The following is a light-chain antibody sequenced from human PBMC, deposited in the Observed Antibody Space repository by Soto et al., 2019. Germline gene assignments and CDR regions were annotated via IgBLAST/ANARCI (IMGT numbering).Light chain of an antibody. J-gene: IGKJ4*01. Sequence: EIVLTQSPATLSLSPGERATLSCRASQSVRNDLVWYHQKPGQAPRVLIYSASNRATGIPARFSGSGSGTAFTLTISSLAPEDFAVYYCQQHTNWPPTFGRGTKVEMK. CDR2: SAS. V-gene: IGKV3-11*01. CDR3: QQHTNWPPT. CDR1: QSVRND.